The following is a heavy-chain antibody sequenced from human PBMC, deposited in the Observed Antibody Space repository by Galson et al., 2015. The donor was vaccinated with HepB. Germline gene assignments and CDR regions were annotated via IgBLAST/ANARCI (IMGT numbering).Heavy chain of an antibody. V-gene: IGHV3-23*01. CDR1: GFTFSRYA. CDR2: ISGSGGST. Sequence: SLRLSCAVSGFTFSRYAMSWVRQAPGKGLEWVSGISGSGGSTNYADSVKGRFTISRDNPKNTLYLQVNSLRVEDTAVYYCAKDSAMGYSYGSHWFDPWGQGTLVTVSS. D-gene: IGHD5-18*01. J-gene: IGHJ5*02. CDR3: AKDSAMGYSYGSHWFDP.